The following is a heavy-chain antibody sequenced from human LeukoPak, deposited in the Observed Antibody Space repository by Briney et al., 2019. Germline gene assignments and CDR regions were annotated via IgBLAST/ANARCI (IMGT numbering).Heavy chain of an antibody. J-gene: IGHJ4*02. CDR3: AGLVGRYSSGLYYYYFDY. V-gene: IGHV4-4*02. CDR2: MYLGGTT. CDR1: GDSINSLDL. Sequence: TSETLSLTCTVSGDSINSLDLWSWVRQPPGKGLEWIGEMYLGGTTHSNPSVKSRVTISIDKSKNQFFLNLSSVTAADTAVYYCAGLVGRYSSGLYYYYFDYWGQGTLVTVSS. D-gene: IGHD3-22*01.